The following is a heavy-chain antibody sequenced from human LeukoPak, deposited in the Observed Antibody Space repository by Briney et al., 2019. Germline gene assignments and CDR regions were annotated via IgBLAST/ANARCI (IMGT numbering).Heavy chain of an antibody. CDR1: GFSVSSYG. V-gene: IGHV3-23*01. CDR3: AKDHGVAMAGFYY. J-gene: IGHJ4*02. D-gene: IGHD6-19*01. Sequence: GASLRLSCAATGFSVSSYGINWVRQAPGKGLEWVSTITGSGGTTYYAESVKGRFTVSRDSSRNTVYLQLNSLTTEDTAIYYCAKDHGVAMAGFYYWGQGTLVTVSS. CDR2: ITGSGGTT.